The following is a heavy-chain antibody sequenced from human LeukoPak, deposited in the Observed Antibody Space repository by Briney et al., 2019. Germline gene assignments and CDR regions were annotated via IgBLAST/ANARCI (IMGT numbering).Heavy chain of an antibody. CDR3: ARENPLGAGDFDY. CDR2: IKQDGSEK. V-gene: IGHV3-7*01. J-gene: IGHJ4*02. CDR1: GFTFSSYW. D-gene: IGHD3-10*01. Sequence: GGSLRLSCAASGFTFSSYWMSWVRQAPGKGLEWVANIKQDGSEKYYVDSVKGRFTIPRDNAKNSLYLQMNSLRAEDTAVYYCARENPLGAGDFDYWGQGTLVTVSS.